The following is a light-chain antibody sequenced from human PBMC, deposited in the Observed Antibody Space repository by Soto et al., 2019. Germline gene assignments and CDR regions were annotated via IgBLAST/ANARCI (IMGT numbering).Light chain of an antibody. CDR2: GAS. V-gene: IGKV3-15*01. CDR3: QQYNNWPLT. J-gene: IGKJ1*01. CDR1: QSVSSSY. Sequence: EIGLTQSAGTLSLSAGERATLSCWASQSVSSSYLAWYQQKNGQAPRLLIYGASTRATGIPARFSGSGYGTLFNLTISSLQSEDFAVYFCQQYNNWPLTFGQGTKVDIK.